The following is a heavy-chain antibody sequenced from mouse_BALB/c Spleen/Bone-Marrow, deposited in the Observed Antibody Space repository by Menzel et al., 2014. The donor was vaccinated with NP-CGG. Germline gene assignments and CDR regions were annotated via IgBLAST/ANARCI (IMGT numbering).Heavy chain of an antibody. V-gene: IGHV5-4*02. Sequence: EVQVVESGGGLVKPGGSLKLSCAASGFTFSDYYMYWVRQTPEKSLEWVATISDGGSYTYYPDSVKGRFTISRDNAKNNLYLQMSSLKSEDTAMYYCARGSSYFDYWGQGTTLTVSS. CDR3: ARGSSYFDY. CDR2: ISDGGSYT. CDR1: GFTFSDYY. D-gene: IGHD1-1*01. J-gene: IGHJ2*01.